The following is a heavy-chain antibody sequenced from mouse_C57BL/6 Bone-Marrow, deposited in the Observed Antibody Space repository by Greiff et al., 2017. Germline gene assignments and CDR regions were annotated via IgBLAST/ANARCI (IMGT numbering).Heavy chain of an antibody. D-gene: IGHD3-1*01. CDR2: IDPETGGT. CDR1: GYTFTDYE. J-gene: IGHJ4*01. Sequence: VQLVESGAELVRPGASVTLSCKASGYTFTDYEMHWVKQTPVHGLEWIGAIDPETGGTAYNQKFKGKAILTADKSSSTAYMELRSLTSEDSAVYYGARPSGDYYAVDYWDRGTSVTVSA. CDR3: ARPSGDYYAVDY. V-gene: IGHV1-15*01.